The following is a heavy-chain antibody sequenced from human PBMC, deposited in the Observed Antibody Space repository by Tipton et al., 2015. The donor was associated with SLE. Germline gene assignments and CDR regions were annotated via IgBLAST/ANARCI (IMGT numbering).Heavy chain of an antibody. CDR2: IWYDGSNK. J-gene: IGHJ2*01. CDR1: GFTFSSYG. D-gene: IGHD3-16*01. V-gene: IGHV3-33*06. CDR3: AKDKRGHWYFDL. Sequence: SLRLSCAASGFTFSSYGMHWVRQAPGKGLEWVAVIWYDGSNKYYADSVKGRFTISRDNSKNTLYLQMNSLRAEDTAVYYCAKDKRGHWYFDLWAVAPWSLSPQ.